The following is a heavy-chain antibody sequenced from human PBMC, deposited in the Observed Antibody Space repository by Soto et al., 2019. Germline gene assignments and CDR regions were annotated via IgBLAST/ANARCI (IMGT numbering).Heavy chain of an antibody. D-gene: IGHD3-3*01. Sequence: GGSLRLSCAASGFTFSSYAMSWVRQAPGKGLEWVSAISGSGGSTYYADSVKGRFTISRDNSKNALYLQMNSLRAEDTAVYYCAKSGDFWSGYEYPRRANYFDYWGQGTLVTVSS. J-gene: IGHJ4*02. CDR2: ISGSGGST. CDR1: GFTFSSYA. CDR3: AKSGDFWSGYEYPRRANYFDY. V-gene: IGHV3-23*01.